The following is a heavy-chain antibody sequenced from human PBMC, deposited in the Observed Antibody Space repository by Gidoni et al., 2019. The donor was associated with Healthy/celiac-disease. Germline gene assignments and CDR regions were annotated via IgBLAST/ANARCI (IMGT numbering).Heavy chain of an antibody. CDR3: ARDPDSSSWDY. J-gene: IGHJ4*02. D-gene: IGHD6-13*01. CDR2: ISYDGSNK. Sequence: QVQLVESGGGVVQPGRSLRISCAASGFTFSSYAMHWVRQAPGKGLEWWAVISYDGSNKYYADSVKGRFTISRDNSKNTLYLQMNSLRAEDTAVYYCARDPDSSSWDYWGQGTLVTVSS. CDR1: GFTFSSYA. V-gene: IGHV3-30*04.